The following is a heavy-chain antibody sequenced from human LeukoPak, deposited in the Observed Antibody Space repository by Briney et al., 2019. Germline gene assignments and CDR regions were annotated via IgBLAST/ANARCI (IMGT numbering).Heavy chain of an antibody. CDR3: AREVAVPHYYDSSGFIGPLDY. CDR1: GYTFTGYY. Sequence: ASVKVSCKASGYTFTGYYMHWVRQAPGQGLEWMGWINPNSGGTNYAQKFQGRVTMTRDTSISTAYMELSRLRSDDTAVYYCAREVAVPHYYDSSGFIGPLDYWGQGTLVTVSS. CDR2: INPNSGGT. V-gene: IGHV1-2*02. D-gene: IGHD3-22*01. J-gene: IGHJ4*02.